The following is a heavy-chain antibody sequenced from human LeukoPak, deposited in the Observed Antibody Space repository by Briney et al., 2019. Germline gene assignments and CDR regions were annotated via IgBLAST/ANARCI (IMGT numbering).Heavy chain of an antibody. Sequence: GGSLRLSCAASGFTFSSYAMSWVRQAPGKGLEWVSAISGSGSSTYYADSVKGRFTISRDNSKNTLYLQMNSLRAEDTALYYCAKVPCGGDCYFWYFDLWGRGTLVTVSS. CDR1: GFTFSSYA. D-gene: IGHD2-21*02. V-gene: IGHV3-23*01. CDR3: AKVPCGGDCYFWYFDL. J-gene: IGHJ2*01. CDR2: ISGSGSST.